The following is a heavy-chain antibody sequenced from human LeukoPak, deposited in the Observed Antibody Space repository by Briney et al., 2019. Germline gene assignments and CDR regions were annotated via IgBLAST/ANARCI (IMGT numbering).Heavy chain of an antibody. D-gene: IGHD1-26*01. Sequence: TPSETLCLTCTVSGGSISSSSHYWGWIRQPPGKGLEWIGSIYYSGSTYDNPSLKSRVTISVDTSKNQFSLRLSSVTAADTAVYYCATTTIRLGFWGQGTLVTVSS. CDR3: ATTTIRLGF. CDR2: IYYSGST. J-gene: IGHJ4*02. CDR1: GGSISSSSHY. V-gene: IGHV4-39*07.